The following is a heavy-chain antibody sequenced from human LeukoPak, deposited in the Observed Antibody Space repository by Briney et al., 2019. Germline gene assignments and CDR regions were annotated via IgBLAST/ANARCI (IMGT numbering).Heavy chain of an antibody. CDR3: ARDSGSYLRPLHFDY. D-gene: IGHD1-26*01. J-gene: IGHJ4*02. CDR2: IKQDGSEK. V-gene: IGHV3-7*01. Sequence: GGSLRLSCAASGFTFSSYWMSWVRQAPGKGLEWVANIKQDGSEKYYVDSVKGRFTISRDNAKNSLYLQMNSLRAEDTAVYYWARDSGSYLRPLHFDYWGQGTLVTVSS. CDR1: GFTFSSYW.